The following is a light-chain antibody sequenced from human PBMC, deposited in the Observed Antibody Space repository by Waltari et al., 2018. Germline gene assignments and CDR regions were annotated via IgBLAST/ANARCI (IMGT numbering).Light chain of an antibody. CDR1: SSNIGAGYG. CDR2: GNN. J-gene: IGLJ3*02. Sequence: QSVLTQPPSVSGAPGQRVTISCTRSSSNIGAGYGVAWYQHFPGTAPKLLIYGNNKRPSGVPDRFSGSKSGTSASLAITGLQADDEADYYCQSYDNSLSSPWVFGGGTKLTVL. CDR3: QSYDNSLSSPWV. V-gene: IGLV1-40*01.